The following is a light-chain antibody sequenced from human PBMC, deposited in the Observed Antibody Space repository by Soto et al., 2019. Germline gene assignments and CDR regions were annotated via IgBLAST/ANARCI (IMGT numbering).Light chain of an antibody. V-gene: IGLV2-8*01. CDR1: SSGPVFTSSY. CDR2: EVS. CDR3: SSYAGSNNYV. J-gene: IGLJ1*01. Sequence: QAVVTQEPSFSVPPGGTVTLTCGLSSGPVFTSSYPNWYQQHPGKAPKLMIYEVSKRPSGVPDRFSGSKSGNTASLTVSGLQAEDEADYYCSSYAGSNNYVFGTGTKLTVL.